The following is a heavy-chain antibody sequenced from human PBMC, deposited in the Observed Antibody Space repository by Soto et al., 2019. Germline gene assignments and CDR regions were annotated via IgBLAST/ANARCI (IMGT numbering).Heavy chain of an antibody. CDR2: MNPNSGHT. CDR1: GYTFTSYD. Sequence: QVQLVQSGAEVKKPGASVKVSCKASGYTFTSYDINWVRQATGQGLEWMGWMNPNSGHTGYAERFQGRVTMTRDTFISTAYMELSSLRSEDTAVYYCARTVIESGWFDPWGQGTLVTVSS. J-gene: IGHJ5*02. V-gene: IGHV1-8*01. CDR3: ARTVIESGWFDP. D-gene: IGHD2-21*01.